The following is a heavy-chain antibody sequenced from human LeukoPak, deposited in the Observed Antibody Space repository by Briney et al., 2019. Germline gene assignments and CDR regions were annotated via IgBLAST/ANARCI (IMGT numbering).Heavy chain of an antibody. CDR3: ARGPQYDAFDI. V-gene: IGHV4-59*01. CDR2: IYYSGST. J-gene: IGHJ3*02. Sequence: SETLSLTCTVSGGSISSYYWSWIRQPPGKGLEWIGYIYYSGSTNYNPSLKSRVTISVDTSKNQFSLKLSSVTAADTAVYYCARGPQYDAFDIWGQGTMVTVSS. CDR1: GGSISSYY.